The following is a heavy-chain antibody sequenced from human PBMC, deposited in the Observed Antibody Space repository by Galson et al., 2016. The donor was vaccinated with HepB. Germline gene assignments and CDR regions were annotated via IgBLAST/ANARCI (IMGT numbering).Heavy chain of an antibody. CDR3: AKDRDEAAGGFDN. D-gene: IGHD6-13*01. Sequence: SLRPSCAASGFTINEYGMHWVRQAPGKGLEWVSGISWNADNIDCADSVKGRFTISRDNAENSLYLQMNSLRPEDTAVYYCAKDRDEAAGGFDNWGQGTLVTVSS. V-gene: IGHV3-9*01. CDR1: GFTINEYG. J-gene: IGHJ4*02. CDR2: ISWNADNI.